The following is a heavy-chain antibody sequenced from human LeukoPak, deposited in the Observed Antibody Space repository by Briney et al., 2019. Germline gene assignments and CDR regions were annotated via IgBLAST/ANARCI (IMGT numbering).Heavy chain of an antibody. CDR3: ARDCGSNNYWFDP. Sequence: SETLSLTCAIYGEPFSTDYGIWIRQPPGKGLEWIGEINQSGRTNYNPSLKSRVTISVDTSKNQFSLKLKSVTAADTAVYYCARDCGSNNYWFDPWGQGMLVSVSS. CDR2: INQSGRT. D-gene: IGHD1-20*01. V-gene: IGHV4-34*01. CDR1: GEPFSTDY. J-gene: IGHJ5*02.